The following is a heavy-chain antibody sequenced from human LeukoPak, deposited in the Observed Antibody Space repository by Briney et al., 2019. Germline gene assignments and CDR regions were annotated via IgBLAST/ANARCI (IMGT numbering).Heavy chain of an antibody. D-gene: IGHD6-19*01. CDR1: GYTFTDYH. CDR3: ARDSLRTAIAMAGGNWFDP. V-gene: IGHV1-46*01. J-gene: IGHJ5*02. CDR2: INPSGGST. Sequence: ASVKVSCTASGYTFTDYHMHWVRQAPGQGLEWMGIINPSGGSTTYAEKFQGRVTMTRDTSTSTVYMELTSLRSEDTAVYYCARDSLRTAIAMAGGNWFDPWGQGTLVTVSP.